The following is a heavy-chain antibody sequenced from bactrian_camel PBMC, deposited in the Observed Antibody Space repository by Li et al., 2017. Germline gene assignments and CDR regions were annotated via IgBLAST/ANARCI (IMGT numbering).Heavy chain of an antibody. Sequence: VQLVESGGGLVQAGGSPTVSCAASGDTYTAYPSSRHCMGWFRQAPGKEREGVATIDSGGGSASYADSVTGRFTVSLDKAKNTVYLQMSSLKPEDSAMYYCARSRFVFRGCDLSTSGYYYGGQGTQVTVS. CDR2: IDSGGGSA. CDR1: GDTYTAYPSSRHC. J-gene: IGHJ4*01. D-gene: IGHD5*01. CDR3: ARSRFVFRGCDLSTSGYYY. V-gene: IGHV3S40*01.